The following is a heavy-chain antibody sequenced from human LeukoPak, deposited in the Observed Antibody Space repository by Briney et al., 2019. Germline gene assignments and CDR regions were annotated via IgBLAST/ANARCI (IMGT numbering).Heavy chain of an antibody. V-gene: IGHV3-23*01. D-gene: IGHD3-10*01. CDR3: ARRFGTGYFDY. Sequence: GGSLRLSCAASGFTFSNYDMSWVRQAPGKGLEWVSVVSTSVGSTNCADSVKGRFTISRDNSKNTMYLQMNSLRADDTAIYFCARRFGTGYFDYWGRGTLVTVSS. J-gene: IGHJ4*02. CDR2: VSTSVGST. CDR1: GFTFSNYD.